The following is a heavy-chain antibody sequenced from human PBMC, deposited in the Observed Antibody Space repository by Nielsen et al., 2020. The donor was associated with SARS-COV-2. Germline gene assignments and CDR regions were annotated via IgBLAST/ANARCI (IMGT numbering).Heavy chain of an antibody. CDR3: ARINDDSSGYYSFDY. J-gene: IGHJ4*02. CDR1: GFSLSNARMG. V-gene: IGHV2-26*01. Sequence: SGPTLVKPTETLTLTCTVSGFSLSNARMGVSWIRQPPGKALEWLAHIFSNDEKSYSTSLKSRLTISKDTSKSQVVLTMTNMDPVDTATYYCARINDDSSGYYSFDYWGQGTLVTVSS. D-gene: IGHD3-22*01. CDR2: IFSNDEK.